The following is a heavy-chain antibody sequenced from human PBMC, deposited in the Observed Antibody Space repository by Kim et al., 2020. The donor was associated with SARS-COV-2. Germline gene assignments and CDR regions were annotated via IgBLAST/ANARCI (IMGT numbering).Heavy chain of an antibody. CDR2: INHSGST. V-gene: IGHV4-34*01. D-gene: IGHD3-22*01. J-gene: IGHJ3*02. CDR1: GGSFSGYY. CDR3: ARIPRRGYYDSSGRDAFDI. Sequence: SETLSLTCAVYGGSFSGYYWSWIRQPPGKGLEWIGEINHSGSTNYNPSLKSRVTISVDTSKNQFSLKLSSVTAADTAVYYCARIPRRGYYDSSGRDAFDIWGQGTMVTVSS.